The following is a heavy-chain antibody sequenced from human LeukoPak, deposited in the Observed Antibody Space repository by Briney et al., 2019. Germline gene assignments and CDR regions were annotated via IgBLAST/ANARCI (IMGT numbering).Heavy chain of an antibody. Sequence: ASETLSLTCAVYGGSFSGYYWSWIRQPPGKGLEWIGEINHSGSTNYNPSLKSRVTISVDTSKNQFSLKLSSVTAADTAVYYCARQRGGSGSYYRYIVFDYWGQGTLVTVSS. CDR2: INHSGST. J-gene: IGHJ4*02. V-gene: IGHV4-34*01. D-gene: IGHD3-10*01. CDR1: GGSFSGYY. CDR3: ARQRGGSGSYYRYIVFDY.